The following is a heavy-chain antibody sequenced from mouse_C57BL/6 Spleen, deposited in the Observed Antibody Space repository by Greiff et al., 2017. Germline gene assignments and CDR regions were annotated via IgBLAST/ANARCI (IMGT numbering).Heavy chain of an antibody. CDR1: GFNIKDDY. D-gene: IGHD1-1*01. CDR3: TTGFYYYGSSPRAMDY. V-gene: IGHV14-4*01. Sequence: EVQLVESGAELVRPGASVKLSCTASGFNIKDDYMHWVKQRPEQGLEWIGWIDPENGDTEYASKFQGKATITADTSSNTAYLQLSSLTSEDTAVYYCTTGFYYYGSSPRAMDYWGQGTSVTVSS. CDR2: IDPENGDT. J-gene: IGHJ4*01.